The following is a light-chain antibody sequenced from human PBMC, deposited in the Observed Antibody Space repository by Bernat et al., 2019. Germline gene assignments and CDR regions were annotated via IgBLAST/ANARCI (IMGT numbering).Light chain of an antibody. CDR2: DVS. CDR1: PSVNIY. CDR3: QQRAAWPWT. J-gene: IGKJ1*01. Sequence: EIVLTQSPATLSLSPGERATLSCRASPSVNIYLAWYQQKSGQAPRLLIYDVSNTATGIPARFSGSGSGTDFTLTISSLEPEDFAVYYCQQRAAWPWTFGQGATVEIK. V-gene: IGKV3-11*01.